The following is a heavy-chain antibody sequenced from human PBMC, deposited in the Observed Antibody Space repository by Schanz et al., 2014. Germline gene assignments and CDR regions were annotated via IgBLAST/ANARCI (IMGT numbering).Heavy chain of an antibody. CDR1: GFTFSDHY. V-gene: IGHV3-11*01. D-gene: IGHD1-1*01. J-gene: IGHJ4*02. Sequence: QVQLVESGGGLVKPGGSLILSCAASGFTFSDHYMAWIRQAPGKGLEWVSIISNTGTFIYYADSVRGRFVISRDNAKSSLFLQMKGLRAEDTAVYYCVRDAYLQIRGTVFDSWGPGNLVTVSS. CDR3: VRDAYLQIRGTVFDS. CDR2: ISNTGTFI.